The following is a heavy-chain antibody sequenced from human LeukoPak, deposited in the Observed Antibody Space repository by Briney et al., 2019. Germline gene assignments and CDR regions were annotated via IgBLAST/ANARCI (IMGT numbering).Heavy chain of an antibody. CDR3: ARAPHYYDSSGRVDAFDI. CDR1: GGTFSSYA. Sequence: SVKVSCKASGGTFSSYAISWVRQAPGQGLEWMGGIIPIFGTANYAQKFQGRVTITADESTSTAYMELSSLRSEDTAVYYCARAPHYYDSSGRVDAFDIWGQGTMVTVSS. D-gene: IGHD3-22*01. CDR2: IIPIFGTA. V-gene: IGHV1-69*01. J-gene: IGHJ3*02.